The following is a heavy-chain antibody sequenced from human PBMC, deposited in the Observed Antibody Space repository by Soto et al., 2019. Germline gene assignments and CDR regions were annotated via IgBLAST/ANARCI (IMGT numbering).Heavy chain of an antibody. V-gene: IGHV3-21*01. CDR1: GFTFRSFT. Sequence: TGGSLRLSCAASGFTFRSFTMNWVRQSPGKGLEWVSTISSNSAYIYYTDALRGRFTISRDNAKNSLHLQMNSLRAEDTAVYYCTRDASRDSSARGWFDPWGPGTLVTVSS. CDR2: ISSNSAYI. CDR3: TRDASRDSSARGWFDP. D-gene: IGHD6-13*01. J-gene: IGHJ5*02.